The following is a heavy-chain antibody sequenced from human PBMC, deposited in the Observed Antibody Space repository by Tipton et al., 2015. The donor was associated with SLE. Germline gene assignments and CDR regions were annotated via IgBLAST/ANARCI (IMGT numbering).Heavy chain of an antibody. Sequence: QLVQSGAEVKKPGASVKVSCKASGYTFTSYGISWVRQAPGQGLEWMGWISAYNGNTNYAQKLQGRVTMTTDTSTSTAYMELRSLRSDDTAVYYCARDGNPPPSGPWDYDGGAFDIWGQGTMVTVSS. J-gene: IGHJ3*02. V-gene: IGHV1-18*01. CDR2: ISAYNGNT. D-gene: IGHD4-17*01. CDR3: ARDGNPPPSGPWDYDGGAFDI. CDR1: GYTFTSYG.